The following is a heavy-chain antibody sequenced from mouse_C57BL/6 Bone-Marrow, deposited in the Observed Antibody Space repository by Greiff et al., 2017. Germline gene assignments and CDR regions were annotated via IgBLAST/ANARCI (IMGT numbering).Heavy chain of an antibody. CDR2: IYPGNSDT. V-gene: IGHV1-5*01. Sequence: EVQLQQSGTVLARPGASVKMSCKTSGYTFTSYWMHWVKQRPGQGLEWIGAIYPGNSDTSYNQKFKGKAKLTAVTSAGTAYMELSSLTHEDSAVYYCTPNVLLRYFDYWGQGTTLTVSS. D-gene: IGHD1-1*01. CDR3: TPNVLLRYFDY. J-gene: IGHJ2*01. CDR1: GYTFTSYW.